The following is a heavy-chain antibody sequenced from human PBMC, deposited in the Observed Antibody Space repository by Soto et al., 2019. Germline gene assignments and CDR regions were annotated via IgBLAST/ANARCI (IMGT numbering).Heavy chain of an antibody. J-gene: IGHJ4*02. D-gene: IGHD3-10*01. CDR2: IFYSGRT. Sequence: QLQESGPGLVKPSQTLSLTCTVSGNSIRTSSYSWNWIRQHPGKGLEWIGNIFYSGRTYYNPSLRSRVIISVDTSKNQFSLKLNSVTAADTAVYYCARDPAGSASYSLDYWGQGTLVTVSS. V-gene: IGHV4-31*03. CDR1: GNSIRTSSYS. CDR3: ARDPAGSASYSLDY.